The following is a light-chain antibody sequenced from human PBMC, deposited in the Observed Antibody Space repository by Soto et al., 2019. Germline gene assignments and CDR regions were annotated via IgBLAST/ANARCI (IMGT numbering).Light chain of an antibody. CDR2: DVS. CDR1: NSDVGGYNY. V-gene: IGLV2-14*01. Sequence: QSALTQPASVSGSPGQSITISCTGTNSDVGGYNYVSWYQQHPGKAPKLMIYDVSNRPSGVSNRFSGSMSGNTASLTISGLQAEDEADYYCSSYTSSSILYVFGTGTKVTVL. J-gene: IGLJ1*01. CDR3: SSYTSSSILYV.